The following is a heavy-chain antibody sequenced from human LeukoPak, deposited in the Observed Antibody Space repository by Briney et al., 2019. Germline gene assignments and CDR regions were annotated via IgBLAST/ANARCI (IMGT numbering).Heavy chain of an antibody. Sequence: GGSLRLSCAASGFTFSSYEMNWVRQAPGKGLEWVSSISSSSSYIYYADSVKGRFTISRDNAKNSLYLQMNSLRAEDTAVYYCARDDAHYDSSGYYWADAFDIWGQGTMVTVSS. CDR1: GFTFSSYE. V-gene: IGHV3-21*01. D-gene: IGHD3-22*01. J-gene: IGHJ3*02. CDR2: ISSSSSYI. CDR3: ARDDAHYDSSGYYWADAFDI.